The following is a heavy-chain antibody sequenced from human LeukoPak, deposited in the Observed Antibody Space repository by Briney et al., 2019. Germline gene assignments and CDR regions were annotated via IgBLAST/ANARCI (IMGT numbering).Heavy chain of an antibody. CDR2: INAGNGNT. CDR3: ARGRVGSSGPYYYYYYGMDV. V-gene: IGHV1-3*01. J-gene: IGHJ6*02. D-gene: IGHD6-19*01. Sequence: GASVKVSCKASGYTFTSYAMHWVRQAPGQRLEWMGWINAGNGNTKYSQKFQGRVTITRDTSASTAYMELSSLRSEDTAVYYCARGRVGSSGPYYYYYYGMDVWGQGTTVTVSS. CDR1: GYTFTSYA.